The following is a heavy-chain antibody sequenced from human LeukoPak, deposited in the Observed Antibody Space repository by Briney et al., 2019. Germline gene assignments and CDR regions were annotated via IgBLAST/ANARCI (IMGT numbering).Heavy chain of an antibody. CDR1: GFIFSSYE. CDR3: ARSYYYDSSGYSNWFDP. D-gene: IGHD3-22*01. CDR2: ISSSGSTI. V-gene: IGHV3-48*03. J-gene: IGHJ5*02. Sequence: PGGSLRLSCAASGFIFSSYEMNWVRQAPGKGLEWVSYISSSGSTIYYADSVKGRFTISRDNAKNSLYLQMNSLRAEDTAVYYCARSYYYDSSGYSNWFDPWGQGTLVTVSS.